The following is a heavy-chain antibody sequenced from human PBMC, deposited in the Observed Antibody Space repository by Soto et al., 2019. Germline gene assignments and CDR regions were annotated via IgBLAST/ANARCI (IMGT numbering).Heavy chain of an antibody. J-gene: IGHJ3*02. CDR1: GYSFTSYW. CDR3: ARPSDYLWGSYRFVAFDI. Sequence: HGESLKISCKGSGYSFTSYWINWVRQVPGKGLEWMGRIDPSDSNSNYSPSFQGHVTISADKSISTAYLQWSSLKASDTAMYYCARPSDYLWGSYRFVAFDIWGQGTMVTVS. V-gene: IGHV5-10-1*01. CDR2: IDPSDSNS. D-gene: IGHD3-16*02.